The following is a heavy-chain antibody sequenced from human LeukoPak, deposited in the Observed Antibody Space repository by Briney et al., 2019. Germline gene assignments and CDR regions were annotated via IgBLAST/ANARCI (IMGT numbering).Heavy chain of an antibody. CDR1: GYTFTSYY. Sequence: ASVKVSCKASGYTFTSYYMHWVRQAPGQGLEWMGWISAYNGNTNYAQKLQGRVTMTTDTSTSTAYMELRSLRSDDTAVYYCARDLAPSITMIVAYPDYWGQGTLVTVSS. CDR3: ARDLAPSITMIVAYPDY. J-gene: IGHJ4*02. V-gene: IGHV1-18*04. CDR2: ISAYNGNT. D-gene: IGHD3-22*01.